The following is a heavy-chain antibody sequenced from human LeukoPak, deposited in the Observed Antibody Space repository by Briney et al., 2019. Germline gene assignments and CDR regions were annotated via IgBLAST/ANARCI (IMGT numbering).Heavy chain of an antibody. J-gene: IGHJ4*02. CDR3: ARDGELGH. D-gene: IGHD1-26*01. CDR2: IYENGRT. V-gene: IGHV4-59*01. Sequence: SETLSLTCTVSGGSIGNFFWSWIRQSPGEGLEWIGFIYENGRTSYNPSLKSRVTISVDMSKNQFSLRLTSMTAADTAVYYCARDGELGHWGRGILVTVTS. CDR1: GGSIGNFF.